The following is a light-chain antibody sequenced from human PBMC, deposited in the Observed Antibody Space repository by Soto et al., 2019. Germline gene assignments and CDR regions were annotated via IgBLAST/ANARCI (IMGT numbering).Light chain of an antibody. CDR2: GAS. V-gene: IGKV1-6*02. Sequence: AIQMTQSPSSLSASVGDRVTVTCRASQDIRSDLGWYQQKPGKAPQLLIYGASSLQSGVRSRFSGSGSGTDFTLTISSLQPEDFATYYCLQDDTYPLTVGGGTKVDVK. CDR1: QDIRSD. J-gene: IGKJ4*01. CDR3: LQDDTYPLT.